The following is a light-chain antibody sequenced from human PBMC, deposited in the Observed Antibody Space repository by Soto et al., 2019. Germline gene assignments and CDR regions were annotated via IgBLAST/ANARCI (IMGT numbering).Light chain of an antibody. CDR3: SSYTSSSTQV. V-gene: IGLV2-14*01. Sequence: QSVLTQPASVSGSPGQSITISCTGTTSDVGRYNYVSWYQQHPGTAPKLMIYEVSNRPSGVSNRFSGSKSGNTASLTISGLQAEDEADYYCSSYTSSSTQVFGTGTKDTVL. CDR1: TSDVGRYNY. J-gene: IGLJ1*01. CDR2: EVS.